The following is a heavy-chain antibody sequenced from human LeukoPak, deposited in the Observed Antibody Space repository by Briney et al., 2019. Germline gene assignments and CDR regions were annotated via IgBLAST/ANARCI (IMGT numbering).Heavy chain of an antibody. CDR2: IYYSGST. Sequence: PSETLSPTCTVSGGSVSSGSYYWSWIRQPPGKGLEWIGYIYYSGSTNYNPSLKSRVTISVDTSKNQFSLKLSSVTAADTAVYYCAREMATILFDPWGQGTLVTVSS. CDR3: AREMATILFDP. V-gene: IGHV4-61*01. J-gene: IGHJ5*02. CDR1: GGSVSSGSYY. D-gene: IGHD5-24*01.